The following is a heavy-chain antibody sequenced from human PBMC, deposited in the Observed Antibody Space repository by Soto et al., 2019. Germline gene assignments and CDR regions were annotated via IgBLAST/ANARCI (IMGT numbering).Heavy chain of an antibody. CDR2: IIPIFGTA. Sequence: QVQLVQSGAEVKKPGSSVKVSCKAPGGTFSSYAISWVRQAPGQGLEWMGGIIPIFGTANYAQKFQGRVTITADEATSTAYMELSSLRSEDTAVYYCARGGLMVYVTDYYYGMDVWGQGTTVTVSS. V-gene: IGHV1-69*12. D-gene: IGHD2-8*01. CDR1: GGTFSSYA. J-gene: IGHJ6*02. CDR3: ARGGLMVYVTDYYYGMDV.